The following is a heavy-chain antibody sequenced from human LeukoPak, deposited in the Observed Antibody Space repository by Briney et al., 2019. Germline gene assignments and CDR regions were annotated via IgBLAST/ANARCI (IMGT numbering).Heavy chain of an antibody. CDR2: VYSGGST. CDR3: ARLANPSGYWD. CDR1: GFTFSSYW. Sequence: GGSLRLSCAASGFTFSSYWMSWVRQAPGKGLEWVSVVYSGGSTFYADSVKGRFTISRDSSKNTLYLQMNSLRAEDTAVYYCARLANPSGYWDWGLGTLVTVSS. D-gene: IGHD3-22*01. V-gene: IGHV3-53*01. J-gene: IGHJ4*02.